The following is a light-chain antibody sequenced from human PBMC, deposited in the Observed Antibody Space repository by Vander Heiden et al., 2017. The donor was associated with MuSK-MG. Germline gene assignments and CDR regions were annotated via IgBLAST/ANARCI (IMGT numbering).Light chain of an antibody. CDR2: AAA. CDR1: QGISSY. V-gene: IGKV1-9*01. J-gene: IGKJ1*01. CDR3: QQRNSYPRT. Sequence: DLQLTQSPSFLSASAGDRVTITCRASQGISSYLAWYQQKPGKAPKLLIYAAATLQSGVPSRFSGSGSGTEFTLTIGSLQPEDFATYYCQQRNSYPRTFGQGTKVEIK.